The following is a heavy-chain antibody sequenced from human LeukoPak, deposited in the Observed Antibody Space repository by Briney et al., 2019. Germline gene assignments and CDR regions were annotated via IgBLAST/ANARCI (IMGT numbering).Heavy chain of an antibody. CDR1: GGSISSSSSY. Sequence: PSETLSLTCSVSGGSISSSSSYWGWIRQPPGKGLEWIGSIYYSGSSFDNPVLKSRVTISVDTSKNQFSLKLSSVTAADTAVYYCARDSVGFGELFTDWGQGTLVTVSS. CDR2: IYYSGSS. D-gene: IGHD3-10*01. CDR3: ARDSVGFGELFTD. V-gene: IGHV4-39*02. J-gene: IGHJ4*02.